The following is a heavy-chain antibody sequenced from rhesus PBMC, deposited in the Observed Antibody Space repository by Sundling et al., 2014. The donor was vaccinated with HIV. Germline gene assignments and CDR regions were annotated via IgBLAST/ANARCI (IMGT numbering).Heavy chain of an antibody. CDR2: ISSGGGST. V-gene: IGHV3S42*01. CDR1: GFTFSSYG. J-gene: IGHJ4*01. CDR3: AKEVITIFGLVINSAY. D-gene: IGHD3-3*01. Sequence: EVQLVESGGGLVQPGGSLRLSCAASGFTFSSYGMYWVRQAPGKGLEWISAISSGGGSTYYADSVKGRFTISRDNSKNTLSLQMNSLRAEDTAVYYCAKEVITIFGLVINSAYWGQGVLVTVSS.